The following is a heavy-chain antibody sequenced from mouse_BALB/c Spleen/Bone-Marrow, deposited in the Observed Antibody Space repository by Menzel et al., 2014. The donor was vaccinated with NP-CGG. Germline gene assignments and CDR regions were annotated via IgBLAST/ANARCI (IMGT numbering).Heavy chain of an antibody. D-gene: IGHD3-3*01. CDR2: INPDSSTI. CDR3: ARPSRAMDY. J-gene: IGHJ4*01. CDR1: GFDFSSSW. V-gene: IGHV4-1*02. Sequence: EVKVEESGGGLVQPGGPLKLSCAASGFDFSSSWMSWVRQATGKGLEWLGEINPDSSTINYTPSLKDKFIISRDNAKNTLYLQMSKVRSEDTAQHDCARPSRAMDYWGQGTAVTVTS.